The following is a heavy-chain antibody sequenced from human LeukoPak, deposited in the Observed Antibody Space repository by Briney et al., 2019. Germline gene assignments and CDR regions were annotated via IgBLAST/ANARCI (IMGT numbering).Heavy chain of an antibody. CDR1: GFTFSSYS. D-gene: IGHD3-22*01. Sequence: PGGSLRLSCAASGFTFSSYSMNWVRQAPGKGLEWVSSISSSSSYIYYADSVKGRFTISRDNAKNSPYLQMNSLRAEDTAVYYCARVHYYDSSGLGAFDIWGQGTMVTVSS. CDR3: ARVHYYDSSGLGAFDI. CDR2: ISSSSSYI. V-gene: IGHV3-21*01. J-gene: IGHJ3*02.